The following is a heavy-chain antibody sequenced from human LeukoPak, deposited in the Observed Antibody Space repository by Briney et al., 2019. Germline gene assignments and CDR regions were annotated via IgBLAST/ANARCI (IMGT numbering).Heavy chain of an antibody. V-gene: IGHV1-46*01. CDR3: ARIRDGYNDAYDI. CDR1: GYTFTNYY. CDR2: INPGGDNT. D-gene: IGHD5-24*01. J-gene: IGHJ3*02. Sequence: ASVKASCTASGYTFTNYYIHWVRQAPGQGLEWMGLINPGGDNTDYAQNFQGRVTMTRDTSTSTVYMGLSSLRSEDTAVYYCARIRDGYNDAYDIWGQGTMVTVSS.